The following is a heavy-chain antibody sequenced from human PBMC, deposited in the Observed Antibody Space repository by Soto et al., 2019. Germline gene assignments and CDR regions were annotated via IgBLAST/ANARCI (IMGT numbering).Heavy chain of an antibody. D-gene: IGHD1-26*01. V-gene: IGHV3-74*01. CDR2: INSDGSNT. Sequence: EVQLVESGGGLVQPGGSLRLSCAASGFTSSYNWMHWVRQAPGEGLVWVSRINSDGSNTIYADSVKGRFTISRDNAKNTVYLQMDSLRVEDTAVYYCAKDDPYSGSYLRGRGRFDYWGQGTLVTVSS. CDR1: GFTSSYNW. CDR3: AKDDPYSGSYLRGRGRFDY. J-gene: IGHJ4*02.